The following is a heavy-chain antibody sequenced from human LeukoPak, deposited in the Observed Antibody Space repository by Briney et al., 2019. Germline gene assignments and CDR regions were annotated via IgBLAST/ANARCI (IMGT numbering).Heavy chain of an antibody. D-gene: IGHD2-2*02. Sequence: PGGSLRLSCAASGFTFSSYWMSWVRQAPGKGLEWVASIKQDGSEKYYVDSVKGRFTISRDNAKNSLYLQMNSLRAEDTAVYYCARDLVVPAAIPFYYYYYMDVWGKGTTVTVSS. CDR3: ARDLVVPAAIPFYYYYYMDV. V-gene: IGHV3-7*01. CDR2: IKQDGSEK. CDR1: GFTFSSYW. J-gene: IGHJ6*03.